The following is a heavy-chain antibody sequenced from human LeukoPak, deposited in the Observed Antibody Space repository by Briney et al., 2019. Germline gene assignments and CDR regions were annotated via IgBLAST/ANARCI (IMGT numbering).Heavy chain of an antibody. CDR2: INHYGNVN. J-gene: IGHJ4*02. CDR3: AKRAPRITMVRGVIIPFFDY. CDR1: GVTFSSYC. Sequence: GGSLRLSCAASGVTFSSYCMTWARQAPGKGLEWVASINHYGNVNYYVDSVKGRFTISRDNAKNSLYLQMSNLRAEDTAVYYCAKRAPRITMVRGVIIPFFDYWGQGTLVTVSS. V-gene: IGHV3-7*03. D-gene: IGHD3-10*01.